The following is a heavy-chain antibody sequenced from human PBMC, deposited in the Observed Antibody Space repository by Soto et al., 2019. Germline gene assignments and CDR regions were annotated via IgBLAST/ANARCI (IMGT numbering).Heavy chain of an antibody. Sequence: SETLSLTCTVSGGSISSYYWSWIRQPPGKGLEWIGYIYYSGSTNYNPSLKSRVTISVDTSKNQFSLKLSSVTAADTAVYYCARASLYDYIWGSHIKAFDIWGQGTMVTVSS. D-gene: IGHD3-16*01. CDR2: IYYSGST. J-gene: IGHJ3*02. V-gene: IGHV4-59*01. CDR3: ARASLYDYIWGSHIKAFDI. CDR1: GGSISSYY.